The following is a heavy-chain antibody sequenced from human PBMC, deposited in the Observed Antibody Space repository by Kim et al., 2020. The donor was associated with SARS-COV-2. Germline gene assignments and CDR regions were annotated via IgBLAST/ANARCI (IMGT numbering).Heavy chain of an antibody. CDR3: AKDQGVKMLYDYWSFDL. CDR1: GFTFGDHG. CDR2: ASFDGSKK. V-gene: IGHV3-30*18. J-gene: IGHJ2*01. D-gene: IGHD2-8*01. Sequence: PGGSLRLSCAASGFTFGDHGMHWVRQAPGKGLEWVAVASFDGSKKYYADSVKGRFTISRDNSNKTLSLQMNSLRLEDTAIYYCAKDQGVKMLYDYWSFDLWGRGTLVAVSS.